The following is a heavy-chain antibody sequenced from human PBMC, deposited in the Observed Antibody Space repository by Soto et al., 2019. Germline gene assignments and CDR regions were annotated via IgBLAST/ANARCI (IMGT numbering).Heavy chain of an antibody. CDR2: INAGNGNT. Sequence: ASVKVSCKASGYTFTSYAMHWVRQAPGQRLEWMGWINAGNGNTKYSQKFQGRVTITRDTSASTAYMELSSLRSEDTAVYYCARHYYDSRGHNWFDACGQGTLVNVSS. CDR3: ARHYYDSRGHNWFDA. CDR1: GYTFTSYA. D-gene: IGHD3-22*01. J-gene: IGHJ5*02. V-gene: IGHV1-3*01.